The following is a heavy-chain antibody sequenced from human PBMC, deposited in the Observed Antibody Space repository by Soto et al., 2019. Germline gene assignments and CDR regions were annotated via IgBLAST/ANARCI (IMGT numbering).Heavy chain of an antibody. J-gene: IGHJ6*02. V-gene: IGHV1-18*01. CDR1: GYTFTSYG. Sequence: ALMKGSCKASGYTFTSYGISWVRKAPGQRLEWMGWISAYNGNTNYAQKLQGRVTMTTDTSTSTAYMELRSLRSDDTAVYYCAREGAVVRGLNSYSGMDVWGQGTTVTVSS. CDR3: AREGAVVRGLNSYSGMDV. CDR2: ISAYNGNT. D-gene: IGHD3-10*01.